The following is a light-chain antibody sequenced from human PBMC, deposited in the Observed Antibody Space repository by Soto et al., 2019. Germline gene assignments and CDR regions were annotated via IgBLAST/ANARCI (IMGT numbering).Light chain of an antibody. Sequence: QLVLTQPASVSGSPGQSITISCTGTSSDVGGYNYVSWYQQHPGKAPKLMIYDVSNRPSGVSNRFSGSKSGNTASLTISGLQAEDDADYYCSSYTSSSTVVFGGGTKVTVL. V-gene: IGLV2-14*01. CDR3: SSYTSSSTVV. J-gene: IGLJ2*01. CDR1: SSDVGGYNY. CDR2: DVS.